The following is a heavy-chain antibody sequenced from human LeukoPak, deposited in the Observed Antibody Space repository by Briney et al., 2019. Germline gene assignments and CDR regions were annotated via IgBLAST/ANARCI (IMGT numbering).Heavy chain of an antibody. CDR1: GGSISSGAFS. Sequence: SETLSLTCAVSGGSISSGAFSWSWIRQPPGKGLEWIGYIYYSGSTYYNPSLKSRVTILLDRSKNQFSLKLSSVTAADTAVYYCARVMDDPYYFDSWGQGILVAVSS. CDR2: IYYSGST. CDR3: ARVMDDPYYFDS. J-gene: IGHJ4*02. V-gene: IGHV4-30-2*01. D-gene: IGHD2-2*03.